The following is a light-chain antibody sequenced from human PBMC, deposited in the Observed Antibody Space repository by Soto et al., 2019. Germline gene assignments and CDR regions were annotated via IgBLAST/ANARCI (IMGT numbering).Light chain of an antibody. CDR3: QQYASSPRT. CDR2: DAS. V-gene: IGKV3-20*01. J-gene: IGKJ1*01. CDR1: QSVSSCY. Sequence: EIVLTQSPGTLSLSPGERAPLSCRASQSVSSCYLAWYQQKTGQAPRLLIHDASSRATGIPDRFSGSGSGRDFALTTSRLAPKDFAVFYCQQYASSPRTFSQGTKVEIK.